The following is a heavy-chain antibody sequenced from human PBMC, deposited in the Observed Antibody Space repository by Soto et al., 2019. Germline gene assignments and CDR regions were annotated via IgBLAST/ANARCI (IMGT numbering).Heavy chain of an antibody. J-gene: IGHJ4*02. D-gene: IGHD5-12*01. Sequence: PGGSLRLSCAASGFTFSSYAMSWVRQAPGKGLEWVSAISGSGGSTYYADSVKGRFTISRDNSKNTLYLQMNSLRAEDTAVYYCSKAGYSGYDSIVYYFDYWGQGTLVTVSS. V-gene: IGHV3-23*01. CDR1: GFTFSSYA. CDR2: ISGSGGST. CDR3: SKAGYSGYDSIVYYFDY.